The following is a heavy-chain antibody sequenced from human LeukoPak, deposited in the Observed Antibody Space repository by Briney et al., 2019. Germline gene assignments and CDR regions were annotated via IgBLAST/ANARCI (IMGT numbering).Heavy chain of an antibody. Sequence: QPGRSLRLSCAASGFTFSSYALHWVRQAPGKGLEWVAVISYDGSNKYYADSVKGRFTISRDNSKNTLYLQMNSLRAEDTAVYYCARDWTTLGYWGQGTLVTVSS. J-gene: IGHJ4*02. CDR3: ARDWTTLGY. D-gene: IGHD4-23*01. V-gene: IGHV3-30*04. CDR1: GFTFSSYA. CDR2: ISYDGSNK.